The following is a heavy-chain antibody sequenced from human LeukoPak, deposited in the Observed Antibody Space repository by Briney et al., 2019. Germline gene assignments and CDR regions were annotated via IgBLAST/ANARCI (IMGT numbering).Heavy chain of an antibody. J-gene: IGHJ4*02. CDR2: IYYNGSA. V-gene: IGHV3-53*01. D-gene: IGHD3-10*01. Sequence: PGGSLRLSCVASGFAVDNNYMSWVRRAPGKGLECVSVIYYNGSASYADSVKGRFTISRDNAKNTLFLQMNSLRAEDAALYYCATLTLYYGSGSYFDYWGQGTLVAVSS. CDR1: GFAVDNNY. CDR3: ATLTLYYGSGSYFDY.